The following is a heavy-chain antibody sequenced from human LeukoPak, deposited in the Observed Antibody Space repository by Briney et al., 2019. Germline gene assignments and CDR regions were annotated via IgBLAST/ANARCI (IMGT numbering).Heavy chain of an antibody. J-gene: IGHJ4*02. CDR3: AGSYSSNRESPFDY. V-gene: IGHV3-48*04. Sequence: GGSLRLSCAASGFTFSSYSMNWVRQAPGKGLEWVSYISSSSSTIYYADSVKGRFTISRDNAKNPLYLQMNSLRAEDTAVYYCAGSYSSNRESPFDYWGQGTLVTVSS. CDR1: GFTFSSYS. CDR2: ISSSSSTI. D-gene: IGHD6-13*01.